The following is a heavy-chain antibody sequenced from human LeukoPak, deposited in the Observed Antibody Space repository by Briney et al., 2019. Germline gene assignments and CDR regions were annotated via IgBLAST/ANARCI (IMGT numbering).Heavy chain of an antibody. Sequence: SETLSLTCTVSGGSISSSSYSWGWIRQPPGKGLEWIGSIYHSGSTYYNPSLKSRVTISVDTSKNQFSLKLSSVTAADTAVYYCARDSGGKWLGYFDYWGQGTLVTVSS. CDR3: ARDSGGKWLGYFDY. CDR2: IYHSGST. V-gene: IGHV4-39*07. D-gene: IGHD6-19*01. CDR1: GGSISSSSYS. J-gene: IGHJ4*02.